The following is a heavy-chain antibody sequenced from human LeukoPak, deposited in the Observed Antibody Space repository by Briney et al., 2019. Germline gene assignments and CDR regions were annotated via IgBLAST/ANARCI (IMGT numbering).Heavy chain of an antibody. V-gene: IGHV1-69*04. J-gene: IGHJ4*02. CDR3: ARGDSALQY. Sequence: VASVKVSCKPSGGTFGSYAVNWVRQAPGQGLEWVGKIVPLLGVPKYAQKFQERVTITADKSTSTAYMELSSLTSDDTAVYYCARGDSALQYWGPGTLVTVSS. CDR2: IVPLLGVP. D-gene: IGHD4-11*01. CDR1: GGTFGSYA.